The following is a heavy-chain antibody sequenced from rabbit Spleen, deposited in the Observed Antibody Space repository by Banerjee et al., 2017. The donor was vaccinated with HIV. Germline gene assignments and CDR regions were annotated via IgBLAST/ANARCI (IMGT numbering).Heavy chain of an antibody. J-gene: IGHJ4*01. CDR1: GFSFSYGYV. Sequence: QEQLEESGGDLVKPEGSLTLTCTASGFSFSYGYVMCWVRQAPGKGLEWIGCINTVSGDTVYATWAKGRFTFSKGWWTTVILQMTSLTAADTASYFCARDLPGVIGWNFNLWAQAPSSPS. D-gene: IGHD1-1*01. CDR3: ARDLPGVIGWNFNL. V-gene: IGHV1S45*01. CDR2: INTVSGDT.